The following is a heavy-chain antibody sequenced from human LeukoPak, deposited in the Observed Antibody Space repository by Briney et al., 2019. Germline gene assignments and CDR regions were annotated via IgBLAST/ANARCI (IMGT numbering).Heavy chain of an antibody. V-gene: IGHV4-59*01. J-gene: IGHJ4*02. CDR3: ARARYYDSSGPHKYYFDY. Sequence: SETLSLTCTVSGGSISSYYWSWIRQPPGKGLEWIGYIYYSGGTNYNPSLKSRVTISVDTSKNQFSLKLSSVTAADTAVYYCARARYYDSSGPHKYYFDYWGQGTLVTVSS. CDR1: GGSISSYY. CDR2: IYYSGGT. D-gene: IGHD3-22*01.